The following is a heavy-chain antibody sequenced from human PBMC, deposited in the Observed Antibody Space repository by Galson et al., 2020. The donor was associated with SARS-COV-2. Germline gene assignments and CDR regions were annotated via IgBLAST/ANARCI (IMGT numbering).Heavy chain of an antibody. J-gene: IGHJ4*02. CDR1: GYTFTSYD. CDR3: ARVVSTTYVFNTVYYFDY. CDR2: MNPNSGNT. V-gene: IGHV1-8*01. D-gene: IGHD4-4*01. Sequence: GESLKISCKASGYTFTSYDINWVRQATGQGLEWMGWMNPNSGNTGYAQKFQGRVTMTRNTSISTAYMELSSLRSEDTAVYYCARVVSTTYVFNTVYYFDYWGQGTLVTVSS.